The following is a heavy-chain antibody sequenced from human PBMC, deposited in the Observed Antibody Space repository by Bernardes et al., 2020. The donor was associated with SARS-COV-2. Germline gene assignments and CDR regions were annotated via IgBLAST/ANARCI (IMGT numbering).Heavy chain of an antibody. J-gene: IGHJ6*02. CDR2: IYYNSGST. CDR1: GDSITSFY. V-gene: IGHV4-59*01. Sequence: SEPLSLTCTVSGDSITSFYWSWIRQTPGKGLEWIGYIYYNSGSTIYNPSLKSRVTMSVDMSKSQLSLNLNSVTAADTAVYYCAGRFAYCAGDCYLDPYYYYAMDVWGQGTTVTVSS. D-gene: IGHD2-21*02. CDR3: AGRFAYCAGDCYLDPYYYYAMDV.